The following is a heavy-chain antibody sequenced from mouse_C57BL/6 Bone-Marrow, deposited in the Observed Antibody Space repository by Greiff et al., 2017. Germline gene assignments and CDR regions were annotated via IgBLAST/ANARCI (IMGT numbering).Heavy chain of an antibody. Sequence: QVQLQQPGAELVKPGASVKMSCKASGYTFTSYWITWVKQRPGQGLEWIGDIYPGSGSTNYNEKFKSKATLTVDTSSRTAYMQLSSLTSEDSAVDYYARWGDGYRTFDYWGQGTTLTVSS. D-gene: IGHD2-3*01. CDR2: IYPGSGST. CDR1: GYTFTSYW. V-gene: IGHV1-55*01. CDR3: ARWGDGYRTFDY. J-gene: IGHJ2*01.